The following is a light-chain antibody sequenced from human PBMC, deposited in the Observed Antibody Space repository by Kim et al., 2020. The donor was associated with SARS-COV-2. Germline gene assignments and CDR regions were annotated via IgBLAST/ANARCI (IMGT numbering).Light chain of an antibody. CDR1: QSVTSSY. CDR3: QQYGSSPLT. V-gene: IGKV3-20*01. J-gene: IGKJ4*01. Sequence: PGEGATLSCRASQSVTSSYLAWYQQKPGQAPRLLIYGASSRATGIPDRFSGSGSGTDFTLTISRLEPEDFAVYYCQQYGSSPLTFGGGTKVDIK. CDR2: GAS.